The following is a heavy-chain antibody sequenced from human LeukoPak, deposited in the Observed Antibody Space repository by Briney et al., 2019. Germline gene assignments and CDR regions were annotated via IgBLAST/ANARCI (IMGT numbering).Heavy chain of an antibody. V-gene: IGHV4-59*01. Sequence: SETLTLTCTVSGGSISSYCWSWIRQPPGKGLEWIGYIYYSGSTNYNLSLKSRVTISVDTSKNQFSLKLSSVTAADTAVYYCARRHPNSSRLSRPMYFDYWGQGTLVTVSS. CDR3: ARRHPNSSRLSRPMYFDY. J-gene: IGHJ4*01. D-gene: IGHD6-13*01. CDR2: IYYSGST. CDR1: GGSISSYC.